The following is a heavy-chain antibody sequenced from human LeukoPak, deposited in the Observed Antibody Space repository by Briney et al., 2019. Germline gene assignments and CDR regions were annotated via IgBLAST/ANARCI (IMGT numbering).Heavy chain of an antibody. Sequence: ASVKVSCKASGYTFTSYGISWVRQAPGQGLEWMGWISAYNGNTNYAQKLQGRVTMTTDTSTSTAYMELRSLRSDDTAVYYCARDNYYDSWSGPSFRGMDVWGQGTTVTVSS. V-gene: IGHV1-18*01. D-gene: IGHD3-3*01. J-gene: IGHJ6*02. CDR2: ISAYNGNT. CDR1: GYTFTSYG. CDR3: ARDNYYDSWSGPSFRGMDV.